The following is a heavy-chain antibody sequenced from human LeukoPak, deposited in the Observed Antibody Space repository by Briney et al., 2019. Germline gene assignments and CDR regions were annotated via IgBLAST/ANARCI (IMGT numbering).Heavy chain of an antibody. V-gene: IGHV5-51*01. J-gene: IGHJ5*02. CDR3: ARLLRQGYDSSPFDP. CDR1: GYSFTSYW. CDR2: IYPGDSHT. Sequence: GESLKISCKGSGYSFTSYWIGWVRQMPGKGREWMGIIYPGDSHTRYSPSFQGQVTISVDKSISTAYLQWSSLKASDTAMYYCARLLRQGYDSSPFDPWGQGTLVTVSS. D-gene: IGHD3-22*01.